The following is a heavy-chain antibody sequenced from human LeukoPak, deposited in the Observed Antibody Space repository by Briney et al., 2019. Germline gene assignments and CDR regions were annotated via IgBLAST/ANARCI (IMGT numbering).Heavy chain of an antibody. Sequence: PGGSLRLSCAASGFTFRSYAMHWVRQAPGKGLEWVAVISYDGSNKYYADSVKGRFTISRDNSKNTLYLQMNSLRAEDTAVYYCARDHYGGSYGDGDYWGQGTLVTVSS. CDR2: ISYDGSNK. J-gene: IGHJ4*02. CDR3: ARDHYGGSYGDGDY. D-gene: IGHD1-26*01. CDR1: GFTFRSYA. V-gene: IGHV3-30-3*01.